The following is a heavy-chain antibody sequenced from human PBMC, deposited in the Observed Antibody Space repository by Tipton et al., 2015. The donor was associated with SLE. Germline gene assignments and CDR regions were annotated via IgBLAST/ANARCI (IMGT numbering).Heavy chain of an antibody. CDR1: GFIFDDYA. J-gene: IGHJ6*02. CDR2: IAWNGGGA. Sequence: GSLRLSCSASGFIFDDYAMHWVRQVPGKGLEWVSLIAWNGGGASYADSVKGRFTISRDNSKSSLYLQMNSLRVEDTGMYYCARDQRSSWFLDYYGMDVWGQGTTVTVSS. CDR3: ARDQRSSWFLDYYGMDV. D-gene: IGHD6-13*01. V-gene: IGHV3-43D*03.